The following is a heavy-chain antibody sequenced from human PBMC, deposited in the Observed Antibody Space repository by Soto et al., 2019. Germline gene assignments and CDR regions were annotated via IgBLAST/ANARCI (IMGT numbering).Heavy chain of an antibody. D-gene: IGHD5-18*01. V-gene: IGHV5-51*01. J-gene: IGHJ3*02. Sequence: PGESLKISCKGSGYSFTSYWIGWVRQMPGKGLEWMGIIYPGDSDTRYSPSFQGQVTISADKSISTAYLQWSSLKASDTAMYYCARQERGYSYGPNGRDAFDIWGQGTMVTVSS. CDR3: ARQERGYSYGPNGRDAFDI. CDR2: IYPGDSDT. CDR1: GYSFTSYW.